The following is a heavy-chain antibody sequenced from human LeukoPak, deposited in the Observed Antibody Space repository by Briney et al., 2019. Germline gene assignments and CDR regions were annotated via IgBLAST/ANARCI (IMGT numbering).Heavy chain of an antibody. Sequence: SETLSLTCTVSGGFISSSSYYWGWIRQPPGKGLEWIGCIYYSGSTYYNPSLKSRVTISVDTSKNQFSLKLSSVTAADTAVYYCARVVVGASSFWFDPWGQGTLVTVSS. V-gene: IGHV4-39*07. CDR3: ARVVVGASSFWFDP. J-gene: IGHJ5*02. D-gene: IGHD2-21*01. CDR1: GGFISSSSYY. CDR2: IYYSGST.